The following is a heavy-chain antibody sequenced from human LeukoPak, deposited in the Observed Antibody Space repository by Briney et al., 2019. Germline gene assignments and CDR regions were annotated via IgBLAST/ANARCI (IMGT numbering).Heavy chain of an antibody. Sequence: GGSLRLSCAASGFTFDDHGMSWVRQAPGKGLEWVSGINWNGGSTGYADSVKGRFTISRDNAKNSLYLQMNSLRAEDTALYYCARVRGTSYSDAFDIWGQGTMVTVSS. V-gene: IGHV3-20*04. CDR1: GFTFDDHG. CDR2: INWNGGST. D-gene: IGHD2-2*01. J-gene: IGHJ3*02. CDR3: ARVRGTSYSDAFDI.